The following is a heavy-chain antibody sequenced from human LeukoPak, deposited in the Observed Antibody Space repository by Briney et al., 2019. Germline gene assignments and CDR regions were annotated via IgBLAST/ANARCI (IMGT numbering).Heavy chain of an antibody. CDR1: GGSISNYY. CDR3: ARAYYYGSGSYGLDY. D-gene: IGHD3-10*01. CDR2: VTYTGST. J-gene: IGHJ4*02. Sequence: SETLSLSCTVSGGSISNYYWSWIRQPPGRALEWIGYVTYTGSTNYNPSLKSRVTISVDTSKNQFSLKLTSVTAADTAVYYCARAYYYGSGSYGLDYWGQGTLVTVSS. V-gene: IGHV4-59*01.